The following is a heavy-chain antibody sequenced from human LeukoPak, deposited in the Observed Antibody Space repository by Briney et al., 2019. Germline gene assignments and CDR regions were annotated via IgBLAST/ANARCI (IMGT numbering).Heavy chain of an antibody. CDR1: GFTFSSYA. V-gene: IGHV3-30-3*01. D-gene: IGHD5-18*01. CDR3: ARDFRTYRYVVGVY. CDR2: ISYDGSNK. J-gene: IGHJ4*02. Sequence: PGRSLRLSCAASGFTFSSYAMHWVRQAPGKGLEWVAVISYDGSNKYYADSVKGRFTISRDNSKNTLYLQMNSLRAEDTAVYHCARDFRTYRYVVGVYWGQGTLVTVSS.